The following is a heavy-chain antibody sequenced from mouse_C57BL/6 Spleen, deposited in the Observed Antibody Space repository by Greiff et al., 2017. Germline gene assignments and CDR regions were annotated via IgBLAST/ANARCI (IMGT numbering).Heavy chain of an antibody. Sequence: EVQVVESGGGLVQPGGSLKLSCAASGFTFSDYGMAWVRQAPRKGPEWVAFISNLAYSIYYADTVTGRFTISRENAKNTLYLEMSSLRSEDTAMYYCARHDDYRFAYWGQGTLVTVSA. J-gene: IGHJ3*01. V-gene: IGHV5-15*01. CDR1: GFTFSDYG. D-gene: IGHD2-4*01. CDR2: ISNLAYSI. CDR3: ARHDDYRFAY.